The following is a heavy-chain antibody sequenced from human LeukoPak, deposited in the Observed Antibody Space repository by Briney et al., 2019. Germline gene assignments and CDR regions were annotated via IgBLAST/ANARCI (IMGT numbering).Heavy chain of an antibody. Sequence: PSETLSLICNVSGDSVSSGYWSWIRQSPGKGLEWIGFIQDTGITDYNPSLKSRLLISLDTSKNQFSLNLRSVTAADTAVYYCAGRGHRYSRDWGQGILVTISS. CDR3: AGRGHRYSRD. D-gene: IGHD2-15*01. CDR1: GDSVSSGY. CDR2: IQDTGIT. V-gene: IGHV4-4*09. J-gene: IGHJ1*01.